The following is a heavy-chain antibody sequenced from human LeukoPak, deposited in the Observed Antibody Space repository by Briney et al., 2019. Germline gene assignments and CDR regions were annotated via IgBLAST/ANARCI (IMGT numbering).Heavy chain of an antibody. CDR2: INKDGSEK. J-gene: IGHJ6*03. CDR3: ASRGNSYYNYMDV. Sequence: PGGSLRLSCAASGFTLSSYWMSWVRQAPGKGREWVANINKDGSEKYYVDSVKGRFTISRDNAKNSLYLQMNSLGAEDTAVYYCASRGNSYYNYMDVWGKGTTVTVSS. CDR1: GFTLSSYW. D-gene: IGHD2-15*01. V-gene: IGHV3-7*01.